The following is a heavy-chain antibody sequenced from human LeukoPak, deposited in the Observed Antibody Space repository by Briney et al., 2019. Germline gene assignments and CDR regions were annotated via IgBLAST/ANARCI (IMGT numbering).Heavy chain of an antibody. D-gene: IGHD3-10*01. CDR2: IFPSGGEI. CDR1: GFTFSTFA. Sequence: QPGGSLRLSCEASGFTFSTFAMIWVRQPPGKGLEWVSSIFPSGGEIHYADSVRGRFTISRDNSKNTLYLQMNSLRVEDAAIYYCARVLYYYASVSYNYYMDVWGKGTTVTISS. V-gene: IGHV3-23*01. CDR3: ARVLYYYASVSYNYYMDV. J-gene: IGHJ6*03.